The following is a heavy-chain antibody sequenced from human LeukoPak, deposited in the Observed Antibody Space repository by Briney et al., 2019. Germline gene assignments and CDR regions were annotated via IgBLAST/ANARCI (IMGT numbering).Heavy chain of an antibody. V-gene: IGHV3-23*01. D-gene: IGHD6-19*01. CDR3: AKRGGHCSDGGCYLDY. CDR2: ISSSGDNT. Sequence: GGSLRLSCAASRFSFSTYAMNWVRQAPGRGLEWVSTISSSGDNTFHADSVRGRFTISRDNSKSTLYLQMNSLRAEDTAVYFCAKRGGHCSDGGCYLDYWGQGTLVTVSS. CDR1: RFSFSTYA. J-gene: IGHJ4*02.